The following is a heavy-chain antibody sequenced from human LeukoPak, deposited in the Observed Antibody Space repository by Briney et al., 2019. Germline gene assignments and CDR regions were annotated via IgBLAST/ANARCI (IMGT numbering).Heavy chain of an antibody. CDR1: GFTFSSYA. CDR2: ISNDGSNK. D-gene: IGHD3-16*02. CDR3: ARGPDPRSFYAFDI. V-gene: IGHV3-30-3*01. J-gene: IGHJ3*02. Sequence: PGRSLRLSCAASGFTFSSYAMHWVRQAPGKGLEWVAVISNDGSNKYYADSVKGRFTISRDNSKNTLYLQMNSLRAEDTAVYYCARGPDPRSFYAFDIWGQGTMVTVSS.